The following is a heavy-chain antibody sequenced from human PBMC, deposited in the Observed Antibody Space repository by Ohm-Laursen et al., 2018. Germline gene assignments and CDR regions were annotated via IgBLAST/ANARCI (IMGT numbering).Heavy chain of an antibody. J-gene: IGHJ3*02. Sequence: SLRLSCAASGFIFDNHAMSWVRQAPGKGLEWVSGTSISGTFTHYADSVRGRFTMSRDNSKNTLYLQMNSLKAEDTAVYYCAKDQMASSWSNDAFDMWGQGTMVTVSS. D-gene: IGHD2-2*01. CDR1: GFIFDNHA. CDR2: TSISGTFT. CDR3: AKDQMASSWSNDAFDM. V-gene: IGHV3-23*05.